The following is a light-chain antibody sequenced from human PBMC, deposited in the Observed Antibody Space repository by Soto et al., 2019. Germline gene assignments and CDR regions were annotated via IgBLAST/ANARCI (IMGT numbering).Light chain of an antibody. CDR1: QSVSSSY. J-gene: IGKJ5*01. CDR3: QQYGRSPT. V-gene: IGKV3-20*01. Sequence: EIVLTQSPGTLSLPPGERATLSCRASQSVSSSYLAWYQQKPGQAPRLLIYDASTRATGIPDRFSGSGSGTDFSLTISRLESEDFAVYYCQQYGRSPTFGQGTRLEIK. CDR2: DAS.